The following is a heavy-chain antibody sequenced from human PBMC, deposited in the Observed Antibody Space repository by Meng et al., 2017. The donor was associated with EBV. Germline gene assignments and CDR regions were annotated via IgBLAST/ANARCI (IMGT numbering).Heavy chain of an antibody. CDR2: ISAYNGNT. Sequence: VQLVSSGVEVKKPGASVKVSCKASGYTFTSYGISWVRQAPGQGLEWMGWISAYNGNTNYAQKLQGRVTMTTDASTSTAYMELRSLRSDDTAVYYCARETSGYDFNWFDPWGQGTLVTVSS. J-gene: IGHJ5*02. D-gene: IGHD5-12*01. CDR1: GYTFTSYG. CDR3: ARETSGYDFNWFDP. V-gene: IGHV1-18*01.